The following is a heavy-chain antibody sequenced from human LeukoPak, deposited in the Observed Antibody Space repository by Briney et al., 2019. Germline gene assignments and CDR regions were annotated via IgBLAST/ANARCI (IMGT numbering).Heavy chain of an antibody. V-gene: IGHV1-46*01. CDR3: ARGVPYDSWSGPHYSDY. J-gene: IGHJ4*02. CDR2: INPSGGST. Sequence: ASVKVSCKASGYTFTSYYMHWVRQAPGQGLEWMGIINPSGGSTSYAQKFQGRVTMTRDTSTSTVYMELSSLRSEDTAVYYCARGVPYDSWSGPHYSDYWGQGTLVTVSS. D-gene: IGHD3-3*01. CDR1: GYTFTSYY.